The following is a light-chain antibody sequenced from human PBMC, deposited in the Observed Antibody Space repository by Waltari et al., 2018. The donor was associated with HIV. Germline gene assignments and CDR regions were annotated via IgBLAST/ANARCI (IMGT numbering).Light chain of an antibody. CDR1: QSLLHSNGYNY. CDR3: MQALQTRLT. J-gene: IGKJ4*01. V-gene: IGKV2-28*01. Sequence: DLVMTQSPLSLPVTPGEPASISCRSSQSLLHSNGYNYLDWYLQKPGQSPQLLIYLGSNRASGVPDRFSGSGSGTEFTLKISRVEAEDVGIYYCMQALQTRLTFGGGTKVEIK. CDR2: LGS.